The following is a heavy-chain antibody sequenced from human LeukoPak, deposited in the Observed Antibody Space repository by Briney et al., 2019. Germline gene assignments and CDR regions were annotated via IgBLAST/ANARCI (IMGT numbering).Heavy chain of an antibody. Sequence: PSETLSLTCTVSGGSISSYYWSWIRQPPGKGLEWIGYIYYSGSTNYSPSLKSRVTISVDTSKNQFSLKLSSVTAADTAVYYCARRERYDYVWGSYRNIRWYFDLWGRGTLVTVSS. CDR1: GGSISSYY. D-gene: IGHD3-16*02. V-gene: IGHV4-59*08. CDR2: IYYSGST. CDR3: ARRERYDYVWGSYRNIRWYFDL. J-gene: IGHJ2*01.